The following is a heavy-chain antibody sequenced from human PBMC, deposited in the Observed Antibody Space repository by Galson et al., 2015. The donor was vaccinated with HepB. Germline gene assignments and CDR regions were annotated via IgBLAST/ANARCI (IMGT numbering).Heavy chain of an antibody. V-gene: IGHV3-9*01. CDR2: LYCKTGGT. Sequence: SLRLSCAASGSALRDYAMHWVRQPPGKGPEWVSGLYCKTGGTGYADSVRGRFTVSRDNAQKFLFLQMNSLRVEDTALYYCLRETSPGGADVWGQGTAVTVSS. D-gene: IGHD4-17*01. J-gene: IGHJ6*02. CDR3: LRETSPGGADV. CDR1: GSALRDYA.